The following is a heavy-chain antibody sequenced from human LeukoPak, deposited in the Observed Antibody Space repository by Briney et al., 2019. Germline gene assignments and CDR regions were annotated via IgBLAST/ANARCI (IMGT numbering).Heavy chain of an antibody. V-gene: IGHV4-59*01. D-gene: IGHD3-3*01. J-gene: IGHJ4*02. CDR1: GGSISSYY. CDR2: IYDSGST. Sequence: SETLSLTCAVYGGSISSYYWSWIRQPPGKGLEWIGHIYDSGSTNYNPSLKSRVTISVDTSKNQFSLKLSSVTAADTAVYYCAREFSWSGFFDYWGQGTLVTVSS. CDR3: AREFSWSGFFDY.